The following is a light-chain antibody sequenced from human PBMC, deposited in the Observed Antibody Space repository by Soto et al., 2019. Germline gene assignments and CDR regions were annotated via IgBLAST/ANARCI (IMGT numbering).Light chain of an antibody. V-gene: IGKV3-20*01. Sequence: EIVLTQSPGTLSLSPGERATLSCRASQSVSTRSLAWYQQKPGQAPRLLISGASSRAADIPDRFSGSGSGTDFTLTINRLEPEDFAVYYCQQYNNWPALTFGGGTKVEIK. CDR1: QSVSTRS. J-gene: IGKJ4*01. CDR3: QQYNNWPALT. CDR2: GAS.